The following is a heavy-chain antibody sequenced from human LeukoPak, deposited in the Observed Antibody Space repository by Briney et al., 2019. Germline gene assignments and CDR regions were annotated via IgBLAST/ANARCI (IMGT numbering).Heavy chain of an antibody. V-gene: IGHV3-53*01. CDR1: GFTVSSNY. Sequence: GGSLRLSCAASGFTVSSNYMSWVRQAPGKGLEWVSVIYSGGSTYYADSVKGRFTISRDNSKNTLYLQMNSLRAEDTAVYYCAKDLFGESHVDYWGQGTLVTVSS. J-gene: IGHJ4*02. CDR3: AKDLFGESHVDY. CDR2: IYSGGST. D-gene: IGHD3-10*02.